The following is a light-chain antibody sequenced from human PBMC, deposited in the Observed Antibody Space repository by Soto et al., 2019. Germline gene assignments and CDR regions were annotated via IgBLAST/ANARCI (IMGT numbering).Light chain of an antibody. J-gene: IGKJ3*01. CDR3: QQFGSSPGFT. CDR2: GAS. Sequence: EIVLTQSPGTLSLSPGERVTLSCRASQSINSRYLAWYQQKPGQAPTLLIYGASSRATGIPDRFSGSGFGTDFTLTISRLEPEDFAVYYCQQFGSSPGFTFGPGTKVDI. CDR1: QSINSRY. V-gene: IGKV3-20*01.